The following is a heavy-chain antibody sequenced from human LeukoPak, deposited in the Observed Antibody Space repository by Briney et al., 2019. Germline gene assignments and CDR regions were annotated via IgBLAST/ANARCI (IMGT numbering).Heavy chain of an antibody. CDR3: ARGVSGSD. D-gene: IGHD6-19*01. Sequence: SETLSLTCAVYGGSFSGYYWSWIRQPPGKGLEWIGEINHSGSTNYNPPLKSRVTISVDTSKNQFSLKLSSVTAADTAVYYCARGVSGSDWGQGTLVTVSS. V-gene: IGHV4-34*01. CDR2: INHSGST. CDR1: GGSFSGYY. J-gene: IGHJ4*02.